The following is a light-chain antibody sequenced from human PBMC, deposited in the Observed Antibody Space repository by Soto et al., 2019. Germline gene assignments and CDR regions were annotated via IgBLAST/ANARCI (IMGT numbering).Light chain of an antibody. V-gene: IGKV3-20*01. CDR2: GAS. Sequence: EIVLTQSPGSLSLSPGERGTVSCRASQSVSSNFLAWYQQKPGQAPRLLIYGASSRASGIPDRFSGCGSGTDFTLTISRLEPEDFAVYYCQQYGSSPLTFGGGTKVDIK. CDR3: QQYGSSPLT. J-gene: IGKJ4*01. CDR1: QSVSSNF.